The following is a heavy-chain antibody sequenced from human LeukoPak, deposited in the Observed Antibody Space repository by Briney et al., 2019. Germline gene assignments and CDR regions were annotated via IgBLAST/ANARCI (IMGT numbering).Heavy chain of an antibody. CDR1: GYTXTGYY. CDR3: ARDPKYDFWSGPSDY. CDR2: INPNSGGT. D-gene: IGHD3-3*01. V-gene: IGHV1-2*02. J-gene: IGHJ4*02. Sequence: KVSCXXSGYTXTGYYMHWVRQAPGQGLEWMGWINPNSGGTNYAQTFQGRVTMTRDTSISTAYMELSRLRSDDTAVYYCARDPKYDFWSGPSDYWGQGTLVTVSS.